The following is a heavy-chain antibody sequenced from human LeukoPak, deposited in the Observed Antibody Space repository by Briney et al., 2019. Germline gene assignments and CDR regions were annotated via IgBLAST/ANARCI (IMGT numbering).Heavy chain of an antibody. CDR2: ISGSGYYT. CDR3: ARDGSWGDYQFYFYMDV. J-gene: IGHJ6*03. Sequence: GGSLRLSCEASGFTFGSFAMGWVRQAPGKGLEWVSGISGSGYYTYYAQSVKGRFTISRDNSKNTLYIDLNSLRAEDTARYFCARDGSWGDYQFYFYMDVWGKGTTVTVSS. CDR1: GFTFGSFA. D-gene: IGHD3-16*01. V-gene: IGHV3-23*01.